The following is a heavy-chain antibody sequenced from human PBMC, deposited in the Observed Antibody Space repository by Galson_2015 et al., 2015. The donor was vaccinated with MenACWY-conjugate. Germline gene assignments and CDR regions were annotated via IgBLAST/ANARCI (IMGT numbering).Heavy chain of an antibody. V-gene: IGHV3-21*01. J-gene: IGHJ5*02. CDR3: AKGTIAARPNWFDP. CDR1: GFTLSNYH. CDR2: ISSSSSYI. Sequence: SLRLSCEASGFTLSNYHMNWVRQTPGKGLEWVSCISSSSSYIYYADSVKGRFTISRDNAKNSLYLQMNSLRAEDTAVYYCAKGTIAARPNWFDPWGQGTLVTVSS. D-gene: IGHD6-6*01.